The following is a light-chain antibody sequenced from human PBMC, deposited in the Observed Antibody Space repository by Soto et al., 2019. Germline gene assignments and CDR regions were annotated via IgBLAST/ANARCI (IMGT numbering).Light chain of an antibody. CDR2: EDK. J-gene: IGLJ2*01. Sequence: NFMLTQPHSVSKSPGKTITISCTRSSGSIASNYVQWYQQRPGSAPTTVIYEDKQRPSGVPDRFSGSTDGSSNSASLTISGLQTEDEGDYYCQSYDSSTVVFGGGTKVTVL. V-gene: IGLV6-57*04. CDR3: QSYDSSTVV. CDR1: SGSIASNY.